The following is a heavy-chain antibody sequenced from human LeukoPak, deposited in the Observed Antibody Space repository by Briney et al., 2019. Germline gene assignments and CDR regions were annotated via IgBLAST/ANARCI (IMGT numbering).Heavy chain of an antibody. Sequence: GASVKVSCKASGNTFNKHGISWVRQAPGQGLEWMGWISCYNGDTHYAQKFQGRVTLTTDTSTTTAYMELRSLRSDDTALYYCARDPTNTSGRYAFFDYWGQGTLVTVSS. CDR3: ARDPTNTSGRYAFFDY. J-gene: IGHJ4*02. CDR1: GNTFNKHG. CDR2: ISCYNGDT. D-gene: IGHD6-19*01. V-gene: IGHV1-18*01.